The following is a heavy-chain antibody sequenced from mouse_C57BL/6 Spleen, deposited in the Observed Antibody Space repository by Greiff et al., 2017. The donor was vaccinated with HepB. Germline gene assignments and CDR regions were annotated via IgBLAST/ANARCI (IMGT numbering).Heavy chain of an antibody. CDR1: GYTFTSYW. D-gene: IGHD1-1*01. Sequence: QVQLQQSGAELAKPGASVKLSCKASGYTFTSYWMHWVKQRPGQGLEWIGYINPSSGYTKYNQKFKDKATLTADKSSSTAYMQLSSLTYEDSAVYCCARCYGSSYRYFDVWGTGTTVTVSS. CDR2: INPSSGYT. J-gene: IGHJ1*03. V-gene: IGHV1-7*01. CDR3: ARCYGSSYRYFDV.